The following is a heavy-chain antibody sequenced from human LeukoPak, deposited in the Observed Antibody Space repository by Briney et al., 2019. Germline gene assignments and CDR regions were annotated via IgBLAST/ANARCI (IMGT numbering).Heavy chain of an antibody. CDR1: GFTVSSNY. J-gene: IGHJ4*02. CDR2: ISYTGTYI. V-gene: IGHV3-21*04. Sequence: GGSLRLSCAASGFTVSSNYMGWVRQAPGKGLEWVSSISYTGTYIYYADSVKGRFTISRDNAQNSLYLQMNSLRAEDTAIYYCVRDRGTYRPIDYWGQGTLVTVSS. D-gene: IGHD1-26*01. CDR3: VRDRGTYRPIDY.